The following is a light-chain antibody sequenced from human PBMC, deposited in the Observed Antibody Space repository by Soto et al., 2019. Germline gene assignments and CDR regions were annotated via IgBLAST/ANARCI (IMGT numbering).Light chain of an antibody. CDR3: SSYTTISTLEV. Sequence: QSVLTQPASVSGFPGQSITISCTGTSSDVGGYNYVSWYQQHPGKAPKLMIYEVSNRPSGVSNRFSGSKSGNTASLTISGLQAEDEADYYCSSYTTISTLEVFGGGTKVTVL. CDR2: EVS. J-gene: IGLJ3*02. V-gene: IGLV2-14*01. CDR1: SSDVGGYNY.